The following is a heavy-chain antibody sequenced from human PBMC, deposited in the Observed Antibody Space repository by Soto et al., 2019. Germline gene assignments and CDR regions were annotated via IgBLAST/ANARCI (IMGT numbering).Heavy chain of an antibody. Sequence: QAQLVQSGAEVKNPGASVKVSCKASGYTFTGYDINWVRQATGQGLEWMGWMNPNSGNTGYAQNFQSRGTMTRDNSITTAYMELTSLRDDVSAVYYCAGEKVGTTGIDFWGQGTLVTVSS. CDR1: GYTFTGYD. J-gene: IGHJ4*02. CDR2: MNPNSGNT. D-gene: IGHD1-26*01. CDR3: AGEKVGTTGIDF. V-gene: IGHV1-8*01.